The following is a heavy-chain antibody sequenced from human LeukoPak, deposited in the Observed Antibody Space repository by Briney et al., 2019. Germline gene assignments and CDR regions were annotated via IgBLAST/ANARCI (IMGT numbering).Heavy chain of an antibody. V-gene: IGHV3-48*03. CDR2: ISSSGSTI. Sequence: HPGGSLRLSCAASGFTFSSYEMNWVRQAPGKGLEWVSYISSSGSTIYYADSVKGRFTISRDNAKNSLYLQMNSLRAEDTAVYYCASGVIVGATDGVFDYWGQGTLVTVSS. CDR3: ASGVIVGATDGVFDY. J-gene: IGHJ4*02. CDR1: GFTFSSYE. D-gene: IGHD1-26*01.